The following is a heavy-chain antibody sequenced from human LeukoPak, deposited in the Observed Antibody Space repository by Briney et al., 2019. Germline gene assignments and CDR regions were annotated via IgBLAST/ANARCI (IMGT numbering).Heavy chain of an antibody. V-gene: IGHV4-4*02. CDR1: GGSISTNDW. CDR3: ARERQIAVVTGSTFDL. J-gene: IGHJ3*01. CDR2: IYHSGST. D-gene: IGHD1-14*01. Sequence: SETLSLTCTVSGGSISTNDWWSWVRQPPGKGLEWIGEIYHSGSTYSNPSLKSRASISVDKSKNQFSLKLISVTAADTAVYYCARERQIAVVTGSTFDLWGPGALVIVSA.